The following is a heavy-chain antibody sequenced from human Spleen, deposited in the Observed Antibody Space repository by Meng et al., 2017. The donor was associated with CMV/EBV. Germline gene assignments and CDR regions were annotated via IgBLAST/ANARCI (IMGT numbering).Heavy chain of an antibody. Sequence: GGSLRLSCALWIHCQKRLDEVGPPGSREGTIISKTDGGTTDYAAPVKGRFTISREDSKITLYLQMNSLKTEDTAVYYCTTYRVVGAAVDGYYYYYGMDVWGQGTTVTVSS. V-gene: IGHV3-15*01. D-gene: IGHD2-15*01. J-gene: IGHJ6*02. CDR3: TTYRVVGAAVDGYYYYYGMDV. CDR2: ISKTDGGTT. CDR1: IHCQKRL.